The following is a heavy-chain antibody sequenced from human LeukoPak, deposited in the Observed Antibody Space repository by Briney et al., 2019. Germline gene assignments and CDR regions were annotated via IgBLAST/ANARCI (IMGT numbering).Heavy chain of an antibody. V-gene: IGHV1-2*02. CDR2: INPNSGGT. Sequence: ASVKVSCAPPPYSLFLYLHLPSLQAPGPRLEWMGWINPNSGGTNYAQKFQGRVTMTRDTSISTAYMELSRLRSDDTAVYYCATDSPLPHYWGQGTLVTVSS. CDR3: ATDSPLPHY. CDR1: PYSLFLYL. J-gene: IGHJ4*02. D-gene: IGHD2-21*01.